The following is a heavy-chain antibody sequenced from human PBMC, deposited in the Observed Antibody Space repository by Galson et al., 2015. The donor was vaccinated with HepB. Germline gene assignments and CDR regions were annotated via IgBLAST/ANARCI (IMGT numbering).Heavy chain of an antibody. Sequence: SLRLSCAASGFSFSIYAMHWVRQAPGKGLEWVAVISYDGSNEGHTDSVKGRFTISRDNSKNTLYLQMNSLRAEDTAVYYCARASGKWQRLSIGYWGQGTLVTVSS. D-gene: IGHD5-12*01. CDR1: GFSFSIYA. J-gene: IGHJ4*02. CDR3: ARASGKWQRLSIGY. CDR2: ISYDGSNE. V-gene: IGHV3-30*04.